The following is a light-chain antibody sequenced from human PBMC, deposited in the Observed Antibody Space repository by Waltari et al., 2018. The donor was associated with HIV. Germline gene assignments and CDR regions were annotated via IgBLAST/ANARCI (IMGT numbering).Light chain of an antibody. CDR1: QSVLYSSNNTNY. CDR3: QQYYSTPWT. J-gene: IGKJ1*01. V-gene: IGKV4-1*01. CDR2: WAS. Sequence: DIVMTQSPDSLAVSLGERATINCKSSQSVLYSSNNTNYLAWYQQKPGQPPKLRIYWASTRESGVPDRFSGSGSGTDVTLTISSLQAEDVAVYYCQQYYSTPWTFGQGTKVEIK.